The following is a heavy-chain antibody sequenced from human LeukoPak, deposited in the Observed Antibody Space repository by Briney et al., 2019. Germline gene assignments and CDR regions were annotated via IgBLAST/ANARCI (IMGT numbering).Heavy chain of an antibody. CDR2: FDPEDGET. CDR1: GYTLTELS. Sequence: ASVTVSCKVSGYTLTELSMHWVRQAPGKGLEWMGGFDPEDGETIYAQKFQGRVTMTEDTSTDTAYMELSSLRSEDTAVYYCATPRDYDSSGYLNPLDYWGQGTLVTVSS. J-gene: IGHJ4*02. CDR3: ATPRDYDSSGYLNPLDY. D-gene: IGHD3-22*01. V-gene: IGHV1-24*01.